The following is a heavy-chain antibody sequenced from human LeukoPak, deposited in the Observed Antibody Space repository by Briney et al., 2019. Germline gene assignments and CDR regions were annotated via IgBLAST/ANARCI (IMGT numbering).Heavy chain of an antibody. CDR3: ASGYPADYFDY. Sequence: HSETLSLTCTVSGGSVRSGSFYWNWIRQPPGKGLEWIGYIYHSGSTYYDPSLKSRVTISVDRSKNQFSLKLSSVTAADTAVYYCASGYPADYFDYWGQGTLVTVSS. V-gene: IGHV4-30-2*01. J-gene: IGHJ4*02. D-gene: IGHD5-18*01. CDR2: IYHSGST. CDR1: GGSVRSGSFY.